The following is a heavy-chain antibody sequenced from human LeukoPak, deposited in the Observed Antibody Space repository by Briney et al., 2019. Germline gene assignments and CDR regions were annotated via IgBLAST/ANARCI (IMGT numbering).Heavy chain of an antibody. CDR2: MNPNSGNT. D-gene: IGHD3-3*01. Sequence: GASAKVSCKASGYTFTSYDINWVRQATGQGLEWMGWMNPNSGNTGYAQKFQGRVTITRNTSISTAYMELSSLRSEDTAVYYCARGGDLYDFWSGYYNPWGQGTLVTVSS. CDR1: GYTFTSYD. CDR3: ARGGDLYDFWSGYYNP. J-gene: IGHJ5*02. V-gene: IGHV1-8*03.